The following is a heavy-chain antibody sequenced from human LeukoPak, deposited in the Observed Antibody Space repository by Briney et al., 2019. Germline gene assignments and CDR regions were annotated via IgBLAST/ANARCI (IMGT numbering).Heavy chain of an antibody. J-gene: IGHJ4*02. CDR1: GYTLTGYY. V-gene: IGHV1-2*02. CDR2: INPNSGGT. CDR3: AREKNRSLGYSYGLGY. Sequence: ASVKVSCKASGYTLTGYYIHWVRQAPGQGLEWMGCINPNSGGTNCAQKFQGRVTMTRDTSISTAYMELSRLRSGDTAVYYCAREKNRSLGYSYGLGYWGQGTLVTVSS. D-gene: IGHD5-18*01.